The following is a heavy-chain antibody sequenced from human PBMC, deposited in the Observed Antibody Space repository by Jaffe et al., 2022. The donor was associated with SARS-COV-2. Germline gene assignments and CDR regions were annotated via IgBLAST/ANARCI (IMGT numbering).Heavy chain of an antibody. V-gene: IGHV1-46*04. CDR1: GYTFTSYY. J-gene: IGHJ6*03. D-gene: IGHD2-15*01. CDR3: ARDFGGPQGYCSGGSCYSQLILGYMDV. Sequence: QVQLVQSGAEVKKPGASVKVSCKASGYTFTSYYMHWVRQAPGQGLEWMGIINPSGGSTSYAQKLQGRVTMTRDTSTSTVYMELSSLRSEDTAVYYCARDFGGPQGYCSGGSCYSQLILGYMDVWGKGTTVTVSS. CDR2: INPSGGST.